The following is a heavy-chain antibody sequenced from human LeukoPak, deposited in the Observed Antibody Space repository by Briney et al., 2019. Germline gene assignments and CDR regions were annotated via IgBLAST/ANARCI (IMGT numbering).Heavy chain of an antibody. D-gene: IGHD3-10*01. Sequence: SGGSLRLSCAASGFTFSSYSMNWVRQAPGKGLEWVSSISSSSYIYYADSVKGRFTISRDNAKNSLYLQMNSLRAEDTAVYYCARGWFGEFNWFDPWGQGTLVTVSS. J-gene: IGHJ5*02. CDR3: ARGWFGEFNWFDP. CDR1: GFTFSSYS. V-gene: IGHV3-21*01. CDR2: ISSSSYI.